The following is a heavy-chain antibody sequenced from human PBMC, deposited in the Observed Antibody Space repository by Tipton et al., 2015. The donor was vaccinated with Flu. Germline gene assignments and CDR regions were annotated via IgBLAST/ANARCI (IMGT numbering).Heavy chain of an antibody. Sequence: TLSLTCTVSGGSISSSSYYWGWIRQPPGKGLEWIGSIYYSGSTYYNPSLKSRVTMSLDTSKNQFSLKVTSVTAADTAVYYCARGRLARLEWEPHIWGQGTLVTVSS. CDR1: GGSISSSSYY. CDR2: IYYSGST. J-gene: IGHJ4*02. CDR3: ARGRLARLEWEPHI. V-gene: IGHV4-39*07. D-gene: IGHD1-26*01.